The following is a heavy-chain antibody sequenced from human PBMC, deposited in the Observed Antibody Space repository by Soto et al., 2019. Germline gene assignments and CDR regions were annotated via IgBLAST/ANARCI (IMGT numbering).Heavy chain of an antibody. V-gene: IGHV1-18*01. Sequence: QVQLVQSGAEVKKPGASVRVSCKASGYSFTTYGISWVRQAPGQGLEWLGWINGYNGYTNYAQKIQDRLTLTTDTSTSXAYMDLRSLRSDDTAVYYCARLYCGADSCYGWFDPWGQGTLVTVSS. D-gene: IGHD2-21*01. J-gene: IGHJ5*02. CDR2: INGYNGYT. CDR3: ARLYCGADSCYGWFDP. CDR1: GYSFTTYG.